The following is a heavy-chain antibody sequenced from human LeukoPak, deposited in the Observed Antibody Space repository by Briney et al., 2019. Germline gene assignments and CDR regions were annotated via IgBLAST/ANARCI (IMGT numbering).Heavy chain of an antibody. Sequence: PGGSLRLSCAASGFTFSNAWMSWVRQAPGKGLEWVGRIKSKTDGGTTDYAAPVKGRFTISRDNSKNTLSLQMNSLRGEDTALYYCTKDLRYYYADNLSEMDDHDYWGQGTLVTVSS. CDR2: IKSKTDGGTT. J-gene: IGHJ4*02. D-gene: IGHD4-23*01. CDR3: TKDLRYYYADNLSEMDDHDY. V-gene: IGHV3-15*01. CDR1: GFTFSNAW.